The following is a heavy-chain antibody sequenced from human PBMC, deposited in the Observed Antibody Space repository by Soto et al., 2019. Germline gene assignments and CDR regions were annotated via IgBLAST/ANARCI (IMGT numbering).Heavy chain of an antibody. CDR3: ARDRRYDILTGYSIFDAFDI. J-gene: IGHJ3*02. D-gene: IGHD3-9*01. CDR1: GYSISSGYN. Sequence: SETLSLTCAVSGYSISSGYNWGWIRQPPGKGLEWIGSIYHSGSTYYNPSLKSRVTISVDTSKNQFSLKLSSVTAADTAVYYCARDRRYDILTGYSIFDAFDIWGQGTMVTVSS. CDR2: IYHSGST. V-gene: IGHV4-38-2*02.